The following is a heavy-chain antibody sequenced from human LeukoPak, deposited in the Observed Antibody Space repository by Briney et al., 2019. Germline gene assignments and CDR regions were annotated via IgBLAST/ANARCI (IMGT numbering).Heavy chain of an antibody. J-gene: IGHJ4*01. D-gene: IGHD2-2*03. Sequence: GASVKVSCKASGYIFTRYYMHWVRQAPGQGLEWMGWINPNSGDTDYAQKFQGRVTKTRDTSIRTVYMELSSLKSDDTAVYYCTRGRRLDNAPTAPCEYWGHGTLVTVSS. CDR1: GYIFTRYY. CDR3: TRGRRLDNAPTAPCEY. V-gene: IGHV1-2*02. CDR2: INPNSGDT.